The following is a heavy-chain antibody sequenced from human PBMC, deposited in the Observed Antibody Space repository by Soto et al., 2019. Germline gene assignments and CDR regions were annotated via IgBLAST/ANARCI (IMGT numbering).Heavy chain of an antibody. CDR2: ISDDGTKE. Sequence: QVQLVESGGGVVQPGRSLRLSCAASGFGFSNYAMHWVRRAPGKGLEWVTLISDDGTKEYFADSVKGRFTVSRDNSKNTLFLQMNSLKTDDTGCYYCAKSAHPAVVTLYYFDSWGQGTLVTVSS. CDR3: AKSAHPAVVTLYYFDS. CDR1: GFGFSNYA. J-gene: IGHJ4*02. D-gene: IGHD2-21*02. V-gene: IGHV3-30*18.